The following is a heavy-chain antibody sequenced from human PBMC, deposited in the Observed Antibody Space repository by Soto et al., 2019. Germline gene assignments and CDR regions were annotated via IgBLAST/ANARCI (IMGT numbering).Heavy chain of an antibody. CDR1: GGSFSGYY. J-gene: IGHJ6*03. V-gene: IGHV4-34*01. D-gene: IGHD6-6*01. Sequence: SETLSLTCAVYGGSFSGYYWSWIRQPPGKGLEWIGEINHSGSTNYNPSLKSRVTISADTSKNQFSLKLSSVTAADTAVYYCARGGLAARPRSYYYYMDVWGKGTTVTVSS. CDR3: ARGGLAARPRSYYYYMDV. CDR2: INHSGST.